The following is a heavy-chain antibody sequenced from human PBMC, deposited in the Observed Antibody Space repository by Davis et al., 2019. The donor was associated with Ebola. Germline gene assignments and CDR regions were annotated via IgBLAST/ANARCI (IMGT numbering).Heavy chain of an antibody. Sequence: ASVKVSCKASGYTFTSYDINWVRQATGQGLEWMGWMNPNSGNTGYAQKFQSRVTMTRNTSISTAYMELNSLRAEDTAVYYCARGGSGWYPPYAEYFQHWGQGTLVTVSS. V-gene: IGHV1-8*01. D-gene: IGHD6-19*01. J-gene: IGHJ1*01. CDR1: GYTFTSYD. CDR2: MNPNSGNT. CDR3: ARGGSGWYPPYAEYFQH.